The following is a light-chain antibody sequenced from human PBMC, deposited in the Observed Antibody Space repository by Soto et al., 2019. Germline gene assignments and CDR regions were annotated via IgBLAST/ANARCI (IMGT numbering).Light chain of an antibody. J-gene: IGKJ1*01. CDR1: QSVTSSY. Sequence: EIVLTQSPGTLSLSPGERATLSCRASQSVTSSYLAWYQQKPGQAPRLLIHGASSRATGIPDRFTGSGSGRDFTLTIDGLEPEDFALYYCQQYGSSSSWTFGQGTKV. CDR2: GAS. CDR3: QQYGSSSSWT. V-gene: IGKV3-20*01.